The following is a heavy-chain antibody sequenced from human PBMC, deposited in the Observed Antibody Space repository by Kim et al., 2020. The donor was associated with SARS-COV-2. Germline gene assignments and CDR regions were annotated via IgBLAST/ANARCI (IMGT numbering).Heavy chain of an antibody. Sequence: GGSLRLSCAASGFTFSSYGMHWVRQAPGKGLEWVAVISYDGSNKYYADSVKGRFTISRDNSKNTLYLQMNSLRAEDTAVYYCAKGKAPNGDDFWSGYSSGTLLYYFDYWGQGTLVTVSS. D-gene: IGHD3-3*01. CDR3: AKGKAPNGDDFWSGYSSGTLLYYFDY. CDR1: GFTFSSYG. V-gene: IGHV3-30*18. CDR2: ISYDGSNK. J-gene: IGHJ4*02.